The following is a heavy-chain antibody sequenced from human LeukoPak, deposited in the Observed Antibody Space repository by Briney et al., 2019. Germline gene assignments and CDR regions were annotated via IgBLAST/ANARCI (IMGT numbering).Heavy chain of an antibody. Sequence: ASVKVSCKASGCTFSSYAISWVRQAPGQGLEWMGRIIPILGIANYAQKFQGRVTITADKSTSTAYMELSSLRSEDTAVYYCARNPREGRATSYDYWGQGTLVTVSS. CDR3: ARNPREGRATSYDY. J-gene: IGHJ4*02. D-gene: IGHD5-12*01. V-gene: IGHV1-69*04. CDR2: IIPILGIA. CDR1: GCTFSSYA.